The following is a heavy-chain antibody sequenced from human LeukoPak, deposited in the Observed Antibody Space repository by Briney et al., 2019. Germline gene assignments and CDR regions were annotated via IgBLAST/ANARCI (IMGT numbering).Heavy chain of an antibody. J-gene: IGHJ4*02. CDR1: GVSFSGYY. D-gene: IGHD3-22*01. V-gene: IGHV4-34*01. Sequence: PSETLPLTCAVSGVSFSGYYWSWIRQPPGKGLEWIGEINHSGSTNYNPSLKSRVAISVDKSKNQFSLKLSSVTAADTAVYYCARVSYYDSSGNRGAFDYWGQGTLVTVSS. CDR3: ARVSYYDSSGNRGAFDY. CDR2: INHSGST.